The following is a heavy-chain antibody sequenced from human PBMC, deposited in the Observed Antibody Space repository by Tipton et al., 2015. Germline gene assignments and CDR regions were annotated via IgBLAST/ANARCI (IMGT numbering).Heavy chain of an antibody. Sequence: TLSLTCTVSGGSISSYYWSWIRQPAGKGLEWIGRIYTSGSTNYNPSLKSRVTMSVDTSKSQFSLNLSSVTAADTALYYCVRDTPRGTYRYIARGAFDVWGQGAMVTVSS. D-gene: IGHD3-16*02. CDR2: IYTSGST. CDR1: GGSISSYY. V-gene: IGHV4-4*07. CDR3: VRDTPRGTYRYIARGAFDV. J-gene: IGHJ3*01.